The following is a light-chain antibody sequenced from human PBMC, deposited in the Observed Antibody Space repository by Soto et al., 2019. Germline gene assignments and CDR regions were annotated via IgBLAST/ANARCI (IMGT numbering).Light chain of an antibody. J-gene: IGLJ2*01. CDR3: SSYTTSSTLV. CDR2: DVS. V-gene: IGLV2-14*03. CDR1: SSDVGTYKY. Sequence: QSVLTQPASVSASPGQSITISCTGTSSDVGTYKYVSWYQRHPGKAPKLMIYDVSNRPSGVSNRFSGSKSGNTASLIISGLQTEDEADYYCSSYTTSSTLVFGGGTKLTVL.